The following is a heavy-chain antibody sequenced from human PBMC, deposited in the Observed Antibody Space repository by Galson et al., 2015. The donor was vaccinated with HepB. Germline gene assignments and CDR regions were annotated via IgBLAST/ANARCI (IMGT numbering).Heavy chain of an antibody. V-gene: IGHV3-48*02. J-gene: IGHJ4*02. CDR2: ISSSGSSV. CDR3: ARDYYGDYYFDN. CDR1: GFTFSSYS. D-gene: IGHD4-17*01. Sequence: SLRLSCAASGFTFSSYSMNWVRQAPGKGLEWVSHISSSGSSVYYADSVRGRFTISRDIGKDSLYLQMNSLRDEDTAVYYCARDYYGDYYFDNWGQGTLVTVSS.